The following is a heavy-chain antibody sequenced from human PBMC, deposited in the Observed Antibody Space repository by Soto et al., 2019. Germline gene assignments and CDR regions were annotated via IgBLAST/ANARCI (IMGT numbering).Heavy chain of an antibody. V-gene: IGHV4-4*02. CDR2: IYHSGST. D-gene: IGHD6-25*01. Sequence: QVQLQESGPGLVKPSGTLSLTCAVSGGSISSSNWWSWVRQPPGKGLEWIGEIYHSGSTNYNPSLKRRVTISLDHSRNQCSLKLSSVTAADTAVYYCARALVTAAAPGAGYFQHWGQGSLGTVSS. J-gene: IGHJ1*01. CDR1: GGSISSSNW. CDR3: ARALVTAAAPGAGYFQH.